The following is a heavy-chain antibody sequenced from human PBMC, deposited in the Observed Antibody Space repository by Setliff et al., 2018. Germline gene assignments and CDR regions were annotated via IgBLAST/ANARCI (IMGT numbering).Heavy chain of an antibody. CDR1: GDSISTGINY. V-gene: IGHV4-61*01. J-gene: IGHJ6*03. CDR2: VYTTLST. Sequence: PSETLSLTCTVSGDSISTGINYWSWIRQSPGKGLEWIGYVYTTLSTNYNPSLKSRVTMSVDTSKNQFSLRLSSVTAADTAVYYCARDHAPVPTARQVYYSLDVWGKGTTVTVSS. CDR3: ARDHAPVPTARQVYYSLDV. D-gene: IGHD2-2*01.